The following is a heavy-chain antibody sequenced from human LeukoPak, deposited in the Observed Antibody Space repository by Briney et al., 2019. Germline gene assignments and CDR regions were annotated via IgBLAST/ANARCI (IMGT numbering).Heavy chain of an antibody. D-gene: IGHD3/OR15-3a*01. J-gene: IGHJ6*02. CDR2: IYYSGST. CDR1: GGSISSYY. Sequence: SETLSLTCTVSGGSISSYYWSWIRQPPGKGLEWIGYIYYSGSTNYNPSLKSRVTISVDTSKNQFSLKLSSVTAADTAVYYCAGTGTGYYYGMDVRGQGTTVTVSS. V-gene: IGHV4-59*01. CDR3: AGTGTGYYYGMDV.